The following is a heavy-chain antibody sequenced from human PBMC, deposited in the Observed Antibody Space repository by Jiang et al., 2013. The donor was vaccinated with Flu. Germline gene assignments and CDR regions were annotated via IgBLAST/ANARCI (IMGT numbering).Heavy chain of an antibody. D-gene: IGHD2-8*02. Sequence: LALIYWDADKRYSPFMRRRLTVTEDTSKNQVVLIMTNMDPVDTATYYCAHSGTVKSTYYFDYWGQGTLVTVSS. CDR3: AHSGTVKSTYYFDY. V-gene: IGHV2-5*02. J-gene: IGHJ4*02. CDR2: IYWDADK.